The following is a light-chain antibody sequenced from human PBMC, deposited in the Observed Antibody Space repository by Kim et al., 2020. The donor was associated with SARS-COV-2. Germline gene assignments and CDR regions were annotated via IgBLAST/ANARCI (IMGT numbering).Light chain of an antibody. Sequence: WSPVERPTLSCRASQSVSSYLAWYQQKPGQAPTLLIYDASNRATGIPARFSGSGSGTDFTLTISSLEPEDFAVYYCQQRSNWYTFGQGTKLEIK. CDR3: QQRSNWYT. J-gene: IGKJ2*01. CDR1: QSVSSY. CDR2: DAS. V-gene: IGKV3-11*01.